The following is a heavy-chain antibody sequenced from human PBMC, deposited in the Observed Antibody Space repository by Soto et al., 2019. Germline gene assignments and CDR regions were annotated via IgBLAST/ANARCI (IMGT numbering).Heavy chain of an antibody. CDR3: AICMYSTRWYYLDY. CDR1: GFTVSSYA. V-gene: IGHV3-23*01. D-gene: IGHD6-13*01. CDR2: ISAST. J-gene: IGHJ4*02. Sequence: EMQLLESGGGLVQAGGSLRLSCAASGFTVSSYALNWVRQAPGKGLEWVSGISASTYYADSVKGRFTISRDTSKNKLYLQMNSLRSEGTAIYFCAICMYSTRWYYLDYWGQGTLVTVSS.